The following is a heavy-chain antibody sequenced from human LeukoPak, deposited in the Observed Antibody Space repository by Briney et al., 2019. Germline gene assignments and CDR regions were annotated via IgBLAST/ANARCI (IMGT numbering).Heavy chain of an antibody. Sequence: PSETLSLTCTVSGGSISSGGYYWSWLRQHPGKGLEWIGYIYYSGSTYYNPSLKSRVTISVDTSKNQFSLKLSSVTAADTAVYYCARSFYDSSGYLNDYWGQGTLVTVSS. D-gene: IGHD3-22*01. CDR1: GGSISSGGYY. CDR2: IYYSGST. V-gene: IGHV4-31*03. CDR3: ARSFYDSSGYLNDY. J-gene: IGHJ4*02.